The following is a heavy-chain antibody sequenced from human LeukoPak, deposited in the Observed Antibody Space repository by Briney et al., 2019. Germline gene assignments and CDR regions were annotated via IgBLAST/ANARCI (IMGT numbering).Heavy chain of an antibody. CDR2: IIPIFGTA. CDR1: GGTFSSYA. CDR3: ARERYCSSTSCYSAGRRDFDY. D-gene: IGHD2-2*01. Sequence: GASVKVSCKASGGTFSSYAISWVRQAPGQGLEWMGGIIPIFGTANYAQKFQGRVTITADESTSTAYMELSSLRSEDTAVYYCARERYCSSTSCYSAGRRDFDYWGQGTLVTVSS. J-gene: IGHJ4*02. V-gene: IGHV1-69*13.